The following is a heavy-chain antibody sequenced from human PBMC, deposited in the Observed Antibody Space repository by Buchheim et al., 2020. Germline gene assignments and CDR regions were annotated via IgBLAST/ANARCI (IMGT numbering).Heavy chain of an antibody. CDR3: ARDRGAHDFGPIDY. V-gene: IGHV4-31*03. J-gene: IGHJ4*02. Sequence: QVQLQESGPGLVKPSQTLSLTCTVSGISINNGTFYWSWIRQHPGKGLEWIGYVYYTGRAYSNPSLKSRVSMSFDTSQNKFSLNLASVTAADTAVYYCARDRGAHDFGPIDYWGQGAL. CDR1: GISINNGTFY. D-gene: IGHD4-17*01. CDR2: VYYTGRA.